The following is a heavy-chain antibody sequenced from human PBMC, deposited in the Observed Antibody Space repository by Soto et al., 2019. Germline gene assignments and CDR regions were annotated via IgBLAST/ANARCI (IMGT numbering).Heavy chain of an antibody. CDR2: IYWDDDK. CDR3: AHRQRTVYFDY. CDR1: GFSLSTSGVG. D-gene: IGHD4-17*01. V-gene: IGHV2-5*02. J-gene: IGHJ4*02. Sequence: QITLKESGPTLVKPTQTLTLTCTFSGFSLSTSGVGVGWIRQPPGKALEWLALIYWDDDKRYSPSLKSRLTITDDTAKNQVVLTMTNMDPVDTATYYCAHRQRTVYFDYWGQGTLVTVSS.